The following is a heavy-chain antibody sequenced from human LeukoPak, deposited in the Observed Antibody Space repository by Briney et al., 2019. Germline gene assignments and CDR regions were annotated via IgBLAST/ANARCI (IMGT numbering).Heavy chain of an antibody. CDR1: GFTVSSDY. CDR2: IYNSGST. CDR3: ARVQKGSGNFFDS. Sequence: YPGRSLRLSCAASGFTVSSDYMNWVRQAPGKGLEWVSIIYNSGSTYYADSVKARFTISRDSSKNTVYLQMNSLRAEDTAVYYCARVQKGSGNFFDSWGQGTLVTVSS. V-gene: IGHV3-66*01. D-gene: IGHD6-19*01. J-gene: IGHJ4*02.